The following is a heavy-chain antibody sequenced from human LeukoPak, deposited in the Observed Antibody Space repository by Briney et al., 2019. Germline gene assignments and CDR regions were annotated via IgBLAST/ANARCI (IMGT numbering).Heavy chain of an antibody. J-gene: IGHJ4*02. CDR1: GYTFTGYF. D-gene: IGHD6-6*01. Sequence: ASVTVSCKASGYTFTGYFMHWVRQAPGQGLEWMGIINPTGGSTTYAQKFQGRVTMTRDTSTSTVYMELSSLRSDDRAVYYCARTAARRFDYWGQGTLVTVSS. CDR3: ARTAARRFDY. V-gene: IGHV1-46*01. CDR2: INPTGGST.